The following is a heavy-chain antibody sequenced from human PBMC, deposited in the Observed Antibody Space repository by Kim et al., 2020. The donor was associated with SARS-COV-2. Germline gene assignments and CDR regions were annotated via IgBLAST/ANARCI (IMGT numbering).Heavy chain of an antibody. Sequence: GGSLRLACAASGFTFSSYSMNWVRQAPGKGLEWVASISSSSSYIYYADSVKGRFTISRDTAKNSLYLQMNSLRAEDTAVYYCARDKMNYYDSSGYYVHWGQGTLVTVSS. J-gene: IGHJ4*02. V-gene: IGHV3-21*01. CDR1: GFTFSSYS. CDR3: ARDKMNYYDSSGYYVH. D-gene: IGHD3-22*01. CDR2: ISSSSSYI.